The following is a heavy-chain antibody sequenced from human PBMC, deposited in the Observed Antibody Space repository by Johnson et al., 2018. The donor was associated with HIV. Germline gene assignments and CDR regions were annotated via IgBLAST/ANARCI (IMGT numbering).Heavy chain of an antibody. CDR1: GFTVSSNY. Sequence: VQLVESGGGLVQPGGSLRLSCAASGFTVSSNYMNWVRQAPGKGLEWVSVIYSGGSTYYADSVKGRFTISRDNSKNTLYLQMNSLRAEDTAVYYCAIVGIFGVAPDDAFDIWGQGTMVTVSS. CDR2: IYSGGST. V-gene: IGHV3-66*01. D-gene: IGHD3-3*01. CDR3: AIVGIFGVAPDDAFDI. J-gene: IGHJ3*02.